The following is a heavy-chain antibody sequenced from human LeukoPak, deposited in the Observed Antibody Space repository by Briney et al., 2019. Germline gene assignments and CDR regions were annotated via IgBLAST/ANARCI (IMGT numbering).Heavy chain of an antibody. V-gene: IGHV3-23*01. J-gene: IGHJ6*03. CDR1: GFTFSSYG. CDR2: ISGSGGST. CDR3: AKDGGEYYDILTGYYPRLYYMDV. D-gene: IGHD3-9*01. Sequence: PGGSLRLSCAASGFTFSSYGMSWVRQAPGKGLEWVPAISGSGGSTYYADPVKGRFTISRDNSKNTLYLQMNSLRAEDTAVYYCAKDGGEYYDILTGYYPRLYYMDVWGKGTTVTISS.